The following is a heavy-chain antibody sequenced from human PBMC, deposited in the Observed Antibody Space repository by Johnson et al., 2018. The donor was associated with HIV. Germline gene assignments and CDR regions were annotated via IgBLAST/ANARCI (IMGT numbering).Heavy chain of an antibody. J-gene: IGHJ3*02. CDR2: ISSSGNTI. D-gene: IGHD3-10*01. CDR1: GFTFSDYY. V-gene: IGHV3-11*04. CDR3: AGGCYYGSGSYHGAFDI. Sequence: QVQLVESGGGLVKPGGSLRLSCAASGFTFSDYYMSWIRQAPGKGLEWVSYISSSGNTIFYADSVKGRFTISRDNAKNSLFLQMNSLRAEDTAVYYCAGGCYYGSGSYHGAFDIWGQGTMVTVSS.